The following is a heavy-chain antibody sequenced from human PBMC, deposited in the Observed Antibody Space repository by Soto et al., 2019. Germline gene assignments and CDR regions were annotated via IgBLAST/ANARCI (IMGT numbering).Heavy chain of an antibody. CDR1: GFTFSSYG. Sequence: PGGSLRLSCAASGFTFSSYGMHWVRQAPGKGLEWVAVIWYDGSNKYYADSVKGRFTISRDNSKNTLYLQMNSLRAEDTAVYYCARDSSPWYDFWSGYYRIYYYYGMDVWGQGTTVTVSS. CDR3: ARDSSPWYDFWSGYYRIYYYYGMDV. J-gene: IGHJ6*02. D-gene: IGHD3-3*01. V-gene: IGHV3-33*01. CDR2: IWYDGSNK.